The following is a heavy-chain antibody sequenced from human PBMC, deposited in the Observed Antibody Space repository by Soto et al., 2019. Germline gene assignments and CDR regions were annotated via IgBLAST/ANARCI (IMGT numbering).Heavy chain of an antibody. D-gene: IGHD5-12*01. CDR1: GGSFSGYY. CDR3: ATPWGGYSGYDWDYGMDV. CDR2: INYSGNT. Sequence: PSETLSLTCAVYGGSFSGYYWTWIRQPPGKGLEWIGEINYSGNTYYNPSLKSRVTISVDTSKNQFSLKLSSVTAADTAVYYCATPWGGYSGYDWDYGMDVWGQGTTVTVSS. V-gene: IGHV4-34*09. J-gene: IGHJ6*02.